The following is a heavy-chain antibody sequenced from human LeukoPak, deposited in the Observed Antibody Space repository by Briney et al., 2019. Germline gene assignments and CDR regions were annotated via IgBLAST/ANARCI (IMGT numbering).Heavy chain of an antibody. CDR2: INPSGGST. CDR3: AREGYSSSWSTVNWFDP. CDR1: GYTFTGYY. D-gene: IGHD6-13*01. J-gene: IGHJ5*02. V-gene: IGHV1-46*01. Sequence: ASVKVSCKASGYTFTGYYMHWVRQAPGQGLEWMGIINPSGGSTSYAQKFQGRVTTTRDTSTSTVYVELSSLRSEDTAVYYCAREGYSSSWSTVNWFDPWGQGTLVTVSS.